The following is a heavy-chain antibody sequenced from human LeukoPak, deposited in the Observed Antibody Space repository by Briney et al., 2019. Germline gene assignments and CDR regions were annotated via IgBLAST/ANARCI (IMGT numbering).Heavy chain of an antibody. V-gene: IGHV3-21*01. CDR1: GFTFSSYS. D-gene: IGHD3-10*01. CDR2: ISSSSSYI. CDR3: ARDGIQLLGGRPGFDY. Sequence: PGGSLRLSCAASGFTFSSYSMNWVRQAPGKGLEWVSSISSSSSYIYYADSVKGRFTISRDNAKNSLYLQMNSLRAEDTAVYYCARDGIQLLGGRPGFDYWGQGTLVTVSS. J-gene: IGHJ4*02.